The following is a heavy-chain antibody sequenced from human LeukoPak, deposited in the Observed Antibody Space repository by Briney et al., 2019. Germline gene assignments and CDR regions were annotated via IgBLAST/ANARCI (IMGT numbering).Heavy chain of an antibody. CDR3: ARDSKTGLYYRRYHYMGV. D-gene: IGHD3-22*01. Sequence: GGSLRLSCAASGFTFSSYWMTWVRQAPGKGLEWVANIKQDGSVKYYVDSVKGRFTISRDNAKNSLYLQMNSLRAEDTAVYYCARDSKTGLYYRRYHYMGVWGKGTTVTVSS. CDR1: GFTFSSYW. V-gene: IGHV3-7*01. CDR2: IKQDGSVK. J-gene: IGHJ6*03.